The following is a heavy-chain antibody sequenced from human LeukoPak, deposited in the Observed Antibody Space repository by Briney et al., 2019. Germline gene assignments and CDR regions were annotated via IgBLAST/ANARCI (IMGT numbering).Heavy chain of an antibody. CDR2: ISYDGSNT. V-gene: IGHV3-30*18. Sequence: GGSLRLSCAASGFTFSNFGMHWVRQAPGKRLERVAVISYDGSNTYYADSVKGRATISRDNSKNTLFLQMNSLRPEDTAVYYCAKALAQWLVTSALDYWGQGTLVTVSS. D-gene: IGHD6-19*01. CDR1: GFTFSNFG. CDR3: AKALAQWLVTSALDY. J-gene: IGHJ4*02.